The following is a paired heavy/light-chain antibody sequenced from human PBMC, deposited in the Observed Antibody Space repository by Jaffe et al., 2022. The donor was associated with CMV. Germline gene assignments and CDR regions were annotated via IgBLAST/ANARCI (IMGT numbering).Heavy chain of an antibody. CDR3: ARGPPFDY. CDR1: GFIFGGYP. V-gene: IGHV3-23*01. Sequence: EVRLSESGGGLVQSGGSLRLSCVASGFIFGGYPMNWVRQVPGKGLQWVSTISGTGDHTYYADSVKGRFTMSRDNSKNTLYLQMDSLRAEDTAVYFCARGPPFDYWGQGTLVSVSS. CDR2: ISGTGDHT. J-gene: IGHJ4*02.
Light chain of an antibody. CDR2: RAS. CDR3: QQYDNYPWT. V-gene: IGKV1-5*03. CDR1: QSISGW. J-gene: IGKJ1*01. Sequence: DIEMTQSPSTLSASVGDRVIIVCRASQSISGWLAWYQQKPGKAPNLLIYRASTLESGVPSRFSGSGSGTEFALTISSLQPDDFATYYCQQYDNYPWTFGQGTKVEIK.